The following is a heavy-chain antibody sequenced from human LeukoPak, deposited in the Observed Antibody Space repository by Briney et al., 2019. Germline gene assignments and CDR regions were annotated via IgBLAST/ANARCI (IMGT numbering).Heavy chain of an antibody. J-gene: IGHJ4*02. D-gene: IGHD5-24*01. CDR1: GGSFSGYY. Sequence: SETLSLTCAVYGGSFSGYYWGWIRQPPGKGLEWIGEINHSGSTNYNPSLKSRVTISVDTSKNQFSLKLSSVTAADTAVYYCARGEMATIEDWGQGTLVTVSS. V-gene: IGHV4-34*01. CDR3: ARGEMATIED. CDR2: INHSGST.